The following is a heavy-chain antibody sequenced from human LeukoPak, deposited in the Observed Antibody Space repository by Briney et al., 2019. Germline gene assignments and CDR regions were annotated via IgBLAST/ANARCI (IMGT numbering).Heavy chain of an antibody. V-gene: IGHV1-2*02. CDR2: INPNSGGT. Sequence: ASVKVSCKASGYTFTCYYMHWVRQAPGQGLEWMGWINPNSGGTNYAQKFQGRVTMTRDTSISTAYMELSRLRSDDTAVYYCARALWFGIHLPFDYWGQGTLVTVAS. J-gene: IGHJ4*02. CDR3: ARALWFGIHLPFDY. CDR1: GYTFTCYY. D-gene: IGHD3-10*01.